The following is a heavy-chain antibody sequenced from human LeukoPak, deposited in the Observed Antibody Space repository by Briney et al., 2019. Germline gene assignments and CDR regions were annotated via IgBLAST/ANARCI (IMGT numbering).Heavy chain of an antibody. V-gene: IGHV5-51*01. D-gene: IGHD3-22*01. CDR2: IYPGDSDT. J-gene: IGHJ4*02. CDR3: ARPNYYDSSGYNDY. CDR1: GYGFTSYW. Sequence: GESLKISCKGSGYGFTSYWIGWVRQMPGKGLEGMGIIYPGDSDTRYSPSFQGQVTISADKSISTAYLQWSSLKASDTAMYYCARPNYYDSSGYNDYWGQGTLVTVSS.